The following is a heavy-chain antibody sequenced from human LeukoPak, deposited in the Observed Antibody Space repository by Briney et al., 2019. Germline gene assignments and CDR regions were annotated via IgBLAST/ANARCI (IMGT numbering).Heavy chain of an antibody. CDR3: ARDRSHVFDY. V-gene: IGHV3-33*01. CDR2: IWYDGTNK. J-gene: IGHJ4*02. CDR1: GFTFSNYG. Sequence: GGSLRLSCAASGFTFSNYGMHWVREAPGKGLEWVAFIWYDGTNKYYEDSVKGRFTISRDNSKNRLYLQMSSLRVEDTAAYYCARDRSHVFDYWGLGTLVTVSS.